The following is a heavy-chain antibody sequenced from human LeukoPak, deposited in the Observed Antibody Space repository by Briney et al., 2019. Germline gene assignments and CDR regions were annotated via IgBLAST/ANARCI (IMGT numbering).Heavy chain of an antibody. CDR1: GFTVSSNY. J-gene: IGHJ4*02. CDR2: IYSGGST. D-gene: IGHD6-19*01. V-gene: IGHV3-66*01. CDR3: AKDVVGQQWVENY. Sequence: GGSLRLSCAATGFTVSSNYMSWVRQAPGKGLEWVSVIYSGGSTYYADSVKGRFTISRDNSKNTLYLQMNSLRPEDTAVYYCAKDVVGQQWVENYWGQRTLVTVSS.